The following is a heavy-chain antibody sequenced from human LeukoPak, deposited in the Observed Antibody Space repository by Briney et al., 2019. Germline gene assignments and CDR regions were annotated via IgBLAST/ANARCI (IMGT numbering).Heavy chain of an antibody. CDR3: ARQECYCSSTSCYTPYYYYYYYMDV. CDR2: IYYSGST. Sequence: PSETLSLTCTVSGGSISSSSYYRGWIRQPPGKGLEWIGSIYYSGSTYYNPSLKSRVTISVDTSKNQFSLKLSSVTAADTAVYYRARQECYCSSTSCYTPYYYYYYYMDVWGKGTTVTVSS. CDR1: GGSISSSSYY. V-gene: IGHV4-39*01. D-gene: IGHD2-2*02. J-gene: IGHJ6*03.